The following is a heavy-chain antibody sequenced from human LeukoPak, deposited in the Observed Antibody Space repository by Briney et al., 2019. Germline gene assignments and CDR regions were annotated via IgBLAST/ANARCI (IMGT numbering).Heavy chain of an antibody. Sequence: PSETLSLTCAVYGGSFSGYYWNWIRQPPGKGLEWIGEINHSGSTNYNPSLKSRVTISVDTSKNQFSLKLSSVTAADTAVYYCARLPSYCSGGSCYHYFDYWGQGTLVTVSS. J-gene: IGHJ4*02. D-gene: IGHD2-15*01. CDR3: ARLPSYCSGGSCYHYFDY. CDR1: GGSFSGYY. V-gene: IGHV4-34*01. CDR2: INHSGST.